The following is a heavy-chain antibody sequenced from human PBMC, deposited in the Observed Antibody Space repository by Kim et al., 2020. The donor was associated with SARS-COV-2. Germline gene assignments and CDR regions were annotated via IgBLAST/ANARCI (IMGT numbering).Heavy chain of an antibody. V-gene: IGHV1-2*05. CDR3: ARGEAIAAAGTPYYYYYGMDV. Sequence: ASVKVSCKASGYTFTGYYMHWVRQAPGQGLEWMGRINPNSGGTNYAQKFQGRVTMTRDTSISTAYMELSRLRSDDTVVYYCARGEAIAAAGTPYYYYYGMDVWGQGTTVTVSS. CDR2: INPNSGGT. CDR1: GYTFTGYY. J-gene: IGHJ6*02. D-gene: IGHD6-13*01.